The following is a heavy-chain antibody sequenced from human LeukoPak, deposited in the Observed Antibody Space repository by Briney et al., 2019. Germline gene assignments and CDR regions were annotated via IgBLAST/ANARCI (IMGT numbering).Heavy chain of an antibody. Sequence: GASVTVSCTASGGTFSSYAISWVRQAPGQGLEWMGGIIPIFGTANYAQKFQGRVTITADESTSTAYMELSSLRSEDTAVYYCARSAYYDILTGYYLFDYWGQGTLVTVSS. CDR2: IIPIFGTA. CDR3: ARSAYYDILTGYYLFDY. D-gene: IGHD3-9*01. J-gene: IGHJ4*02. V-gene: IGHV1-69*13. CDR1: GGTFSSYA.